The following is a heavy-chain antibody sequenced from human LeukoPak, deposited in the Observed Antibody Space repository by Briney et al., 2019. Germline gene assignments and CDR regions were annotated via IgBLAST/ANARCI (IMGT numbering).Heavy chain of an antibody. J-gene: IGHJ4*02. D-gene: IGHD3-16*02. V-gene: IGHV4-30-4*08. CDR2: IYYSGST. CDR3: AREYYDYVWGSYRFDY. Sequence: LRLSCAASGFTFSSYAMSWVRQPPGKGLEWIGYIYYSGSTYYNPSLKSRVTISVDTSKNQFSLKLSSVTAADTAVYYCAREYYDYVWGSYRFDYWGQGTLVTVSS. CDR1: GFTFSSYA.